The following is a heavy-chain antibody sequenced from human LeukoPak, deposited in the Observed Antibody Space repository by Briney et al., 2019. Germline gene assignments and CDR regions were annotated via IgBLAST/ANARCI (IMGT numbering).Heavy chain of an antibody. V-gene: IGHV3-48*02. J-gene: IGHJ1*01. Sequence: GGSLRLSCAASGFTFSSYSMNWVRQAPGKGLEWVSHISSSSSTIYYADSVKGRFTISRDNAKNSLYLQMNSLRDEDTAVYYCARDATYSNGWSEYFQRWGQGTLVTVSS. CDR3: ARDATYSNGWSEYFQR. D-gene: IGHD6-13*01. CDR1: GFTFSSYS. CDR2: ISSSSSTI.